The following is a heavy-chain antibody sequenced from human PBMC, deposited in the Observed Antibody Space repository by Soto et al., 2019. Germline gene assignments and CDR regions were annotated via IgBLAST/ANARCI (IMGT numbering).Heavy chain of an antibody. J-gene: IGHJ4*02. D-gene: IGHD6-13*01. CDR1: GYSISSGYY. CDR3: ARDRSGIAAAGTGY. V-gene: IGHV4-38-2*02. CDR2: IYHSGST. Sequence: SETLSLTCTVSGYSISSGYYWGWIRQPPGKGLEWIGSIYHSGSTYYNPSLKSRVTISVDTSKNHFSLKLSSVTAADTAVYYCARDRSGIAAAGTGYWGQGTLVTVSS.